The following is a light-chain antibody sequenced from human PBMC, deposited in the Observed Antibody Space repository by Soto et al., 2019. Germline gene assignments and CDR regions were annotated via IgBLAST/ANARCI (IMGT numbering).Light chain of an antibody. CDR2: AAS. Sequence: DIQMTQSPSSLSASVGDRVTITCRASQSISSYLNWYQQKPGKAPKLLIYAASSLQSGVPSRFSGSGSGTDFTLTITSRQPEYFATYYCQQSYSTPQTFGPGTKVDIK. CDR3: QQSYSTPQT. V-gene: IGKV1-39*01. J-gene: IGKJ3*01. CDR1: QSISSY.